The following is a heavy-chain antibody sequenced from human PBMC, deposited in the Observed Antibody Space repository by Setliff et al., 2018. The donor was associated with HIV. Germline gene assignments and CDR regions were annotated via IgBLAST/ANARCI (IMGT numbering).Heavy chain of an antibody. CDR2: LHYDGSYI. D-gene: IGHD2-2*01. CDR3: LLYCSGTSCHLPDV. Sequence: GGSLRLSCTASGFAFSSFGMHWVRQAPGKGLEWVAFLHYDGSYIYYADSVKGRFTISRDDSKSLAYLQMNSLKTEDTAVYYCLLYCSGTSCHLPDVWGQGTTVTVSS. J-gene: IGHJ6*02. V-gene: IGHV3-30*02. CDR1: GFAFSSFG.